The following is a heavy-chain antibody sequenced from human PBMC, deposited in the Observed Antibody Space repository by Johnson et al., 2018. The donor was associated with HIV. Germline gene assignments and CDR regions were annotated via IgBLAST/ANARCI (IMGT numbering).Heavy chain of an antibody. Sequence: VQLVESGGGLVKPRVSLRLSCAASGFTFSNAWMSWVRQAPGKGLEWVANIKQDGSEKYYVDSVKGRFTISRDNAKNSLYLQMNSLRAEDTAVYYCARSEVRYFDWSYQRGAFDIWGQGTMVTVSS. CDR1: GFTFSNAW. CDR2: IKQDGSEK. D-gene: IGHD3-9*01. J-gene: IGHJ3*02. CDR3: ARSEVRYFDWSYQRGAFDI. V-gene: IGHV3-7*01.